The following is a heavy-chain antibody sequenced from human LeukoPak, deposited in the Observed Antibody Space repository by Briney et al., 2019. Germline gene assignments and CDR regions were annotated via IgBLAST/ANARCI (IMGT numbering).Heavy chain of an antibody. J-gene: IGHJ3*02. CDR1: GGSFSGYY. CDR2: INHSGST. Sequence: SETLSLTCAVSGGSFSGYYWSWIRQPPGKGLEWIGEINHSGSTNYNPSLKSRVTISVDTSKNQFSLKMRSVTAADTAVYYCTRPIVVVPLRAFDIWGQGTVVTVSP. CDR3: TRPIVVVPLRAFDI. D-gene: IGHD2-21*01. V-gene: IGHV4-34*01.